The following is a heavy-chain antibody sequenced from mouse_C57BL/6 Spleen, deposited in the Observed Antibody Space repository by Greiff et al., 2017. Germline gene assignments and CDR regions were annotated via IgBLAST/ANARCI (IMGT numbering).Heavy chain of an antibody. D-gene: IGHD1-1*01. CDR2: ISSGSSTI. Sequence: EVQLQESGGGLVKPGGSLKLSCAASGFTFSDYGMHWVRQAPEKGLEWVAYISSGSSTIYYADTVKGRFTISRDNAKNTLFLQMTSLRSEDTAMYYCASPITTVVPFAYWGQGTLVTVSA. CDR3: ASPITTVVPFAY. V-gene: IGHV5-17*01. CDR1: GFTFSDYG. J-gene: IGHJ3*01.